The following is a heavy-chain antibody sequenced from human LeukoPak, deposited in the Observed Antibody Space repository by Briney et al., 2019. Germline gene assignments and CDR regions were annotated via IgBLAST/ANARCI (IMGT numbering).Heavy chain of an antibody. CDR2: ISYDGSNK. CDR1: GFTFSSYA. V-gene: IGHV3-30-3*01. Sequence: GGSLRLSCAASGFTFSSYAMHWVRQAPGKGLEWVAVISYDGSNKYYADSVKGRCTISRDNSKNTLYLQMNSLRAEDTAVYYCARDRAVATSHYFAYWGQGTLVTVSS. CDR3: ARDRAVATSHYFAY. J-gene: IGHJ4*02. D-gene: IGHD5-12*01.